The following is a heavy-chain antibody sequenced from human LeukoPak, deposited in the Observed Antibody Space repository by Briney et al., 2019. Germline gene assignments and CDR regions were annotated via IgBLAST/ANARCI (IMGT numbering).Heavy chain of an antibody. CDR2: IWYDGSNK. Sequence: GGSLRLSCAASGFNFGTYGTHWVRQAPGKGLDWVAAIWYDGSNKYYADSVQGRFSISRDNSNNTLSLRLTSLRVDDTAFYYCVRGGWGSVASDYWGQGTLVTVSS. CDR1: GFNFGTYG. CDR3: VRGGWGSVASDY. D-gene: IGHD6-19*01. J-gene: IGHJ4*02. V-gene: IGHV3-33*01.